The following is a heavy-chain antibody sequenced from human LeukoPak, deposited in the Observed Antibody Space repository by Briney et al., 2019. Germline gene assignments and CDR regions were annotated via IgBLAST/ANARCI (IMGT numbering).Heavy chain of an antibody. J-gene: IGHJ4*02. D-gene: IGHD2-2*01. CDR1: GGSISSYY. CDR3: ARHFSCSSTSCYAPPSY. CDR2: IYYSGST. Sequence: SETPSLTCTVSGGSISSYYWSWIRQPPGKGLEWIGYIYYSGSTNYNPSLKSRVTISVDTSKNQFSLKLSSVTAADTAVYYCARHFSCSSTSCYAPPSYWGQGTLVTVSS. V-gene: IGHV4-59*08.